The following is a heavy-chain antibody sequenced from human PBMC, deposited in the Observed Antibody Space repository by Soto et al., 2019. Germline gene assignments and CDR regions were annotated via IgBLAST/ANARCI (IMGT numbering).Heavy chain of an antibody. CDR3: ARDPRKLERRGPYAFDI. V-gene: IGHV3-11*01. D-gene: IGHD1-1*01. CDR2: ISSSGSTI. CDR1: GFTFSDYY. Sequence: PGGSLSLSCAASGFTFSDYYMSWIRQAPGKGLEWVSYISSSGSTIYYADSVKGRFTISRDNAKNSLYLQMNSLRAEDTAVYYCARDPRKLERRGPYAFDIWGQGTMVTVSS. J-gene: IGHJ3*02.